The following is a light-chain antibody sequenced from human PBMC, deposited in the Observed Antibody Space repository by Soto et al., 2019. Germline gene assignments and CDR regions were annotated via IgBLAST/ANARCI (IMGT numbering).Light chain of an antibody. CDR3: QQYNNWPLT. V-gene: IGKV3-15*01. CDR1: QSVNSN. J-gene: IGKJ4*01. CDR2: GAS. Sequence: LMTQSPATLSVSPGERATLSCRASQSVNSNLAWYQQKPGQAPKLLIYGASTRATGIPARFSGSGSGTEFTLTISSLQSEDFAVYYCQQYNNWPLTFGGGTKVEIK.